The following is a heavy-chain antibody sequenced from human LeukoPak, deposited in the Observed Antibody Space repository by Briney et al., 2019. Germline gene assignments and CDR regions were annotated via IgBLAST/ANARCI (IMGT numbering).Heavy chain of an antibody. CDR1: GGSISSSSYY. D-gene: IGHD3-16*01. J-gene: IGHJ4*02. Sequence: PSETLSLTCTVSGGSISSSSYYWGWIRQPPGKGLEWIGYIYYSGSTNYNPSLKSRVTISVDTSKNQFSLKLSSVTAADTAVYYCARALWAATDFDYWGQGTLVTVSS. V-gene: IGHV4-61*05. CDR3: ARALWAATDFDY. CDR2: IYYSGST.